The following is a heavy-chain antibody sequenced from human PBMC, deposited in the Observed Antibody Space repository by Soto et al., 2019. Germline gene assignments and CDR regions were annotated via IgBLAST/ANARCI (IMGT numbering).Heavy chain of an antibody. J-gene: IGHJ4*02. Sequence: QVQLQESGPGLVKPSETLSLTCTVSGGSISSYYWSWIRQPPGKGLEWIGYIYYSGSTNYNPSLKSRVTISVDTSKNQFSLKLSSVTAADTAVYYCARRGIFFDYWGQGTLVTVSS. CDR1: GGSISSYY. V-gene: IGHV4-59*08. CDR3: ARRGIFFDY. CDR2: IYYSGST.